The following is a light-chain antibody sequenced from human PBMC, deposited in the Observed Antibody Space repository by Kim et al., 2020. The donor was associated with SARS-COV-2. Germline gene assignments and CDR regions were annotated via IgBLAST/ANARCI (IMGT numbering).Light chain of an antibody. CDR3: AAWDDSLSGHVA. J-gene: IGLJ2*01. CDR1: SSNIGSNY. V-gene: IGLV1-47*01. CDR2: RNN. Sequence: ELTQPPSASGTPGQRVTISCSGSSSNIGSNYVYWYHQLPGTAPKLLIYRNNQRPSGVPDRFSGSKSGTSASLAISGLRSEDEADYYCAAWDDSLSGHVAFGGGTQLTVL.